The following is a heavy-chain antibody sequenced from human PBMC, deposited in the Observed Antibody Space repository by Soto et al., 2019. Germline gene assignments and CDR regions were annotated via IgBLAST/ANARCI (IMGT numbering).Heavy chain of an antibody. Sequence: SETLSLTCTVSGGSISSYYWSWIRQPPGKGLEWIGYIYYSGSTNYNPSLKSRVTISVDTSKNQFSLKLSSVTAADTAVYYCARDQGVRGVIRALDVWGKGTTVTVSS. CDR2: IYYSGST. CDR3: ARDQGVRGVIRALDV. J-gene: IGHJ6*04. CDR1: GGSISSYY. D-gene: IGHD3-10*01. V-gene: IGHV4-59*01.